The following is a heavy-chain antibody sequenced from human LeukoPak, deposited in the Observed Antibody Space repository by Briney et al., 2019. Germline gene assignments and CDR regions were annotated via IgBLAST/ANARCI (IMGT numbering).Heavy chain of an antibody. D-gene: IGHD2-2*01. CDR3: ARVACSSTSCYNYYYYYMDV. CDR1: GGSIGSSSYY. CDR2: IYYSGST. V-gene: IGHV4-39*07. J-gene: IGHJ6*03. Sequence: SETLSLTCTVSGGSIGSSSYYWGWIRQPPGKGLEWIGSIYYSGSTYYNPSLKSRVTISVDTSKNQFSLKLSSVTAADTAVYYCARVACSSTSCYNYYYYYMDVWGKGTTVTVSS.